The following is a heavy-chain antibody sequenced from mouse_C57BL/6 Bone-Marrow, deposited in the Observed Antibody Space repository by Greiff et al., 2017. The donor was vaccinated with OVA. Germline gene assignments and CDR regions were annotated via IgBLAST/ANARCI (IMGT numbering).Heavy chain of an antibody. Sequence: EVQLQQSGPELVKPGASVKISCKASGYSFTGYYMNWVQQSPEKSLEWIGEINPSTGGTTYNQKFKAKATLTVDKSSSTAYMQLKSLTSEDSAVYYCARGGMSPVAYWGQGTLVTVTA. CDR1: GYSFTGYY. D-gene: IGHD1-1*02. CDR2: INPSTGGT. V-gene: IGHV1-42*01. J-gene: IGHJ3*01. CDR3: ARGGMSPVAY.